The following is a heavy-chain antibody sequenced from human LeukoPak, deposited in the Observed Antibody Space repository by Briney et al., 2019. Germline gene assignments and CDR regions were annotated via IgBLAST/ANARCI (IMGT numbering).Heavy chain of an antibody. D-gene: IGHD2-2*01. CDR2: IIPIFGTA. V-gene: IGHV1-69*13. CDR3: ASIVVVPAENYYMDV. Sequence: ASVKVPCKASGGTFSSYAISWVRQAPGQGLEWMGGIIPIFGTANYAQKFQGRVTITADESTSTAYMELSSLRSEDTAVYYCASIVVVPAENYYMDVWGKGTTVTVSS. CDR1: GGTFSSYA. J-gene: IGHJ6*03.